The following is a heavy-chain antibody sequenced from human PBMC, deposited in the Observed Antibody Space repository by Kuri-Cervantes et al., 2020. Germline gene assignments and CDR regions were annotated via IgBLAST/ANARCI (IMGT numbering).Heavy chain of an antibody. J-gene: IGHJ5*02. CDR1: GDSVSSNSAA. D-gene: IGHD3-10*01. CDR2: TYYRSKWYN. CDR3: ARNVLLWFGNWFDP. V-gene: IGHV6-1*01. Sequence: LRLSCAISGDSVSSNSAAWNWIRQSPSRGLEWLGRTYYRSKWYNDYAVSVKSRITINPDTSKNQFSLQLNSVTPEGTAVYYCARNVLLWFGNWFDPWGQGTLVTVSS.